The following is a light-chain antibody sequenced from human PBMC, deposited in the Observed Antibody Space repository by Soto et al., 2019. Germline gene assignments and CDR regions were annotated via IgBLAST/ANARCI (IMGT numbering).Light chain of an antibody. Sequence: DIQMTPSPSTLSASVRDRVTITFRASQSISSWLAWYQQKPGKAPKLLIYKASSLESGVPSGFSGSGSGTEFTLTISSLQPDDFATYYCQQYNSYWTFGQGTKVDIK. CDR1: QSISSW. CDR3: QQYNSYWT. J-gene: IGKJ1*01. CDR2: KAS. V-gene: IGKV1-5*03.